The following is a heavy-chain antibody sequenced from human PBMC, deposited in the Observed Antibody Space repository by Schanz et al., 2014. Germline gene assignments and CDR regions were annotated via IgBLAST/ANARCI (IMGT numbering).Heavy chain of an antibody. CDR1: GDTFTVYY. CDR3: ARDGHSSIWDSYYFYGLDV. J-gene: IGHJ6*02. CDR2: INPNSGGT. Sequence: QVQLVQSGAEVKKPGSSVKVSCKASGDTFTVYYMHWVRQAPGQGLEWMGRINPNSGGTNYAENFQGRVTMTRDPSTSAVYMELSRLTSDDTALYYCARDGHSSIWDSYYFYGLDVWGQGTTVTVSS. V-gene: IGHV1-2*06. D-gene: IGHD6-13*01.